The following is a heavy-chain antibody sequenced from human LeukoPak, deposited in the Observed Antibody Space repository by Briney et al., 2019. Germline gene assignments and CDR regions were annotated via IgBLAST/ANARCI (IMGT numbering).Heavy chain of an antibody. Sequence: GGSLKLSCAASGFTFSGSAIHWVRQAPGKGLEWVGRIKSKSNSYATAYAASVKGRFTISRDDSKNTAYLQMNSLKTEDTALYYCTTYGDYGPGPDYWGQGTLVTVSS. J-gene: IGHJ4*02. D-gene: IGHD4-17*01. V-gene: IGHV3-73*01. CDR2: IKSKSNSYAT. CDR3: TTYGDYGPGPDY. CDR1: GFTFSGSA.